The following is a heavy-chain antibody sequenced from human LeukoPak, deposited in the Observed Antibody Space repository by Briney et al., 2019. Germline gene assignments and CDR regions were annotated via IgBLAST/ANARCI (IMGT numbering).Heavy chain of an antibody. J-gene: IGHJ6*03. CDR1: GGSISSYY. D-gene: IGHD3-3*01. CDR2: IYTSGST. Sequence: PSETLSLTCTVSGGSISSYYWSWIRQPPGKGLEWIGCIYTSGSTNYNPSLKSRVTISVDTSKNQFSLKLSSVTAADTAVYYCARLQQPITIFGVVHYMDVWGKGTTVTVSS. V-gene: IGHV4-4*09. CDR3: ARLQQPITIFGVVHYMDV.